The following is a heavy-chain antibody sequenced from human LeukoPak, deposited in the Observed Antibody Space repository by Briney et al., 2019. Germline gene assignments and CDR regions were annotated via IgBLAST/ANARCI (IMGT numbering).Heavy chain of an antibody. J-gene: IGHJ3*01. V-gene: IGHV3-21*01. CDR2: ISSSSSYI. CDR3: ARDPCSSTSCYTGAFDF. D-gene: IGHD2-2*02. CDR1: GFTFSSYS. Sequence: PGGSLRLSCVASGFTFSSYSMNWVRQAPGKGLEWVSSISSSSSYIYYADSVMGRFTISRDNAKNSLYLQMNSLRAEDTAVYYCARDPCSSTSCYTGAFDFWGQGTMVTVSS.